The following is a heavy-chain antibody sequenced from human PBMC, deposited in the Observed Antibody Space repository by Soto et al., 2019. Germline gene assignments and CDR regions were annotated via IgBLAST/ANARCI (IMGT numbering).Heavy chain of an antibody. J-gene: IGHJ5*02. V-gene: IGHV1-69*04. CDR1: GGTFSSYT. CDR2: IIPILGIA. D-gene: IGHD3-3*01. CDR3: ARESDDFWSGYPTPRVCWFDP. Sequence: ASVKVSCRASGGTFSSYTISWVRQAPGQGLEWMGRIIPILGIANYAQKFQGRVTITADKSTSTAYMELSSLRSEDTAVYYCARESDDFWSGYPTPRVCWFDPWGQGTLVTVSS.